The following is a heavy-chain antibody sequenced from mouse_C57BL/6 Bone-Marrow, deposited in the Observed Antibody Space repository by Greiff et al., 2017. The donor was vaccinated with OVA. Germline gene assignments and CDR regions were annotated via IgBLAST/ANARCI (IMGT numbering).Heavy chain of an antibody. V-gene: IGHV1-15*01. CDR1: GYTFTDYE. Sequence: VQLQQSGAELVRPGASVTLSCKASGYTFTDYEMHWVKQTPVHGLDWIGAIDPETGGTAYNQKFKGKAILTAGKSSSTAYMELRSLTSEDSAVYYCTPITTVVRGDYWGQGTTLTVSS. CDR2: IDPETGGT. J-gene: IGHJ2*01. D-gene: IGHD1-1*01. CDR3: TPITTVVRGDY.